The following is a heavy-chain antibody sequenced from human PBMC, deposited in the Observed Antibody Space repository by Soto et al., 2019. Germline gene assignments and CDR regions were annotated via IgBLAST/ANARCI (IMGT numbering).Heavy chain of an antibody. CDR1: GYTFTSYG. Sequence: QVQLVQSGAEVKEPGASVKVSCKASGYTFTSYGISWVRQAPGQGLEWMGWISAYNGNTKYAKKFQGRVTMPTDTSTSTAYMELRSLRSDDTAVYYCARAWYCSGGSCYSDYWGQGTLVTVSS. CDR3: ARAWYCSGGSCYSDY. D-gene: IGHD2-15*01. V-gene: IGHV1-18*01. J-gene: IGHJ4*02. CDR2: ISAYNGNT.